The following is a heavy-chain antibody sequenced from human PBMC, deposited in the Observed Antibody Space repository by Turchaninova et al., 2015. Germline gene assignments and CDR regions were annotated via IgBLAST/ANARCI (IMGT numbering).Heavy chain of an antibody. Sequence: EVQLVESGGGLVRSGGSLRLSCAASGFTLSNYNRHWVRQASGKGLEWLSYISNSATSMSYADSVKGRFTISRDNAKNSLYLQMNSLIDEDTGVYYCARDGIRGDGYNYEDWGQGTLVIVSS. V-gene: IGHV3-48*02. D-gene: IGHD5-24*01. CDR2: ISNSATSM. J-gene: IGHJ4*02. CDR1: GFTLSNYN. CDR3: ARDGIRGDGYNYED.